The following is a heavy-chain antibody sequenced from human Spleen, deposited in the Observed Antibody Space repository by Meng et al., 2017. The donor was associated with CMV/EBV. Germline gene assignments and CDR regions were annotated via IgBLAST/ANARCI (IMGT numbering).Heavy chain of an antibody. D-gene: IGHD3-22*01. CDR2: IYWNDDK. CDR3: AHRITMIVWGF. CDR1: GFSLSTSGVG. V-gene: IGHV2-5*01. Sequence: CTVSGFSLSTSGVGVGWIRQPPGKALEWLAIIYWNDDKRYSPSLKSRLTITKDTSKNQVVLTMTNMDPVDTATYYCAHRITMIVWGFWGQGTLVTVSS. J-gene: IGHJ4*02.